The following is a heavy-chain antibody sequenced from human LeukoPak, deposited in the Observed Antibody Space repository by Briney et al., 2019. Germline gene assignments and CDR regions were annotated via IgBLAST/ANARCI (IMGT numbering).Heavy chain of an antibody. CDR1: GGSISSVDYY. D-gene: IGHD3-22*01. Sequence: SETLSLTCTVSGGSISSVDYYWSWIRQPPGKGLEWIAYMYYSGSTYYNPSLKSRVTMSADTSKNQLSLKLSSVTAADTAVYYCARPYYYDSRIDPWGQGILVTVSS. CDR2: MYYSGST. CDR3: ARPYYYDSRIDP. J-gene: IGHJ5*02. V-gene: IGHV4-30-4*01.